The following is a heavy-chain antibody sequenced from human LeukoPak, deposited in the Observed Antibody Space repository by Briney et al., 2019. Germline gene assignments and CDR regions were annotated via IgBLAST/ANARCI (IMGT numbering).Heavy chain of an antibody. D-gene: IGHD6-13*01. CDR3: ARDRRGIAAAGTYYYYMDV. CDR1: GDPINSYY. V-gene: IGHV4-59*01. J-gene: IGHJ6*03. Sequence: SETLSLTCTVSGDPINSYYWSWIRQPPGKGLEWIGYIYYTGSTNYNPSLNSRVTISLDASKNQFSLKLSSVTAADTAVYYCARDRRGIAAAGTYYYYMDVWGKGTTVTISS. CDR2: IYYTGST.